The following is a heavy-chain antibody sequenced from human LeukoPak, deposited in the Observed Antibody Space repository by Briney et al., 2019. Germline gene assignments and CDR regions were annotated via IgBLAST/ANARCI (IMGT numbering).Heavy chain of an antibody. J-gene: IGHJ4*02. CDR3: AKSSTIFGVVIAGSIDY. V-gene: IGHV3-33*06. CDR1: GFTFSSHG. Sequence: GGSLRLSCAASGFTFSSHGMHWVRQAPGKGLEWVAVIWYDGSNKYYADSVKGRFTISRDNSKNTLYLQMNSLRAEDTAVYYCAKSSTIFGVVIAGSIDYWGQGTLVTVSS. CDR2: IWYDGSNK. D-gene: IGHD3-3*01.